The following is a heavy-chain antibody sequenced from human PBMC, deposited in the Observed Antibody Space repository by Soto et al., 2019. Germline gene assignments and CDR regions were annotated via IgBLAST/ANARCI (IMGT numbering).Heavy chain of an antibody. J-gene: IGHJ6*02. CDR2: IYYSGST. CDR3: ARDNWNYASGWDGTGWYYYGMDV. D-gene: IGHD1-7*01. CDR1: GGSISSSSYY. V-gene: IGHV4-39*02. Sequence: TSETLSLTCTVSGGSISSSSYYWGWIRQPPGKGLEWIGSIYYSGSTYYNPSLKSRVTISVDTSKNQFSLKLSSVTAADTAVYYCARDNWNYASGWDGTGWYYYGMDVWGQGTTVTVSS.